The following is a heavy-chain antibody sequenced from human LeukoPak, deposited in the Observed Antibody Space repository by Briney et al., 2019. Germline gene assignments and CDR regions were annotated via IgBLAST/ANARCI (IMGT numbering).Heavy chain of an antibody. Sequence: GASVKVSCKASGGTLSSYAISWVRQAPGQGLEWMGGIIPIFGTANYAQKFQGRVTITTDESTSTAYMELSSLRSEDTAVYYCARAYGDYLYYFDCWGQGTLVTVSS. J-gene: IGHJ4*02. D-gene: IGHD4-17*01. CDR1: GGTLSSYA. V-gene: IGHV1-69*05. CDR2: IIPIFGTA. CDR3: ARAYGDYLYYFDC.